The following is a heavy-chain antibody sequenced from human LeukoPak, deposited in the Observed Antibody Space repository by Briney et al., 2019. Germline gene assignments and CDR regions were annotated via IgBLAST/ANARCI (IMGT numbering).Heavy chain of an antibody. CDR1: GGSISSYY. D-gene: IGHD2-21*02. Sequence: SETLSLTCTVSGGSISSYYWSWIRQPPGKGLEWIGYIYYSGSTNYNPSLKSRVTISVDTSKNQFSLKLSSVTAADTAVYYCARSPPPYCGGDCYYYYLDYWGQGTLVTVSS. J-gene: IGHJ4*02. CDR2: IYYSGST. V-gene: IGHV4-59*01. CDR3: ARSPPPYCGGDCYYYYLDY.